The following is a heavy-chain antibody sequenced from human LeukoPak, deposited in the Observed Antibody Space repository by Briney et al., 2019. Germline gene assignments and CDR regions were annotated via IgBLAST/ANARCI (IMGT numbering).Heavy chain of an antibody. J-gene: IGHJ4*02. CDR2: INRSGST. D-gene: IGHD3-16*02. CDR3: ARGLLSYYDYVWGSYRYSRGYFDY. CDR1: GGSFSGYY. V-gene: IGHV4-34*01. Sequence: SETLSLTCAVYGGSFSGYYWSWIRQPPGKGLEWIGEINRSGSTNYNPSLKSRVTISVDTSKNQFSLRLSSVTAADTAVYYCARGLLSYYDYVWGSYRYSRGYFDYWGQGTLVTVSS.